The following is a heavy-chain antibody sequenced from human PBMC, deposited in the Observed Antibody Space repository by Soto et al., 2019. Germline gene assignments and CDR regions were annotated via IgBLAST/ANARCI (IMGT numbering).Heavy chain of an antibody. D-gene: IGHD3-16*01. CDR3: ASVTFGGIVLAH. V-gene: IGHV4-59*01. Sequence: PSETLSLTCTVSAAFFSKYYWTWIRQSPGKGLEWIGYIYFNGNTNYNPSLKRRVTMSIDTSKKQFSLNLSSVTAADTAVYYCASVTFGGIVLAHWGQGALVTVSS. J-gene: IGHJ4*02. CDR2: IYFNGNT. CDR1: AAFFSKYY.